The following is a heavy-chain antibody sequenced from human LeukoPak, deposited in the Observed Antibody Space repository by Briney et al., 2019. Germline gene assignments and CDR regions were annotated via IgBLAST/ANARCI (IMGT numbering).Heavy chain of an antibody. CDR3: VSGVVAGTNY. V-gene: IGHV3-74*01. CDR2: INSDGSST. J-gene: IGHJ4*02. D-gene: IGHD6-19*01. Sequence: GGSLRLSCAVSGFTFSSDWMQWVRHALGKGLVWVSGINSDGSSTNYADSVKGRFTISRDSAKNTLYLQMNSLRVEDTAVYYCVSGVVAGTNYWGQGTLVTVSS. CDR1: GFTFSSDW.